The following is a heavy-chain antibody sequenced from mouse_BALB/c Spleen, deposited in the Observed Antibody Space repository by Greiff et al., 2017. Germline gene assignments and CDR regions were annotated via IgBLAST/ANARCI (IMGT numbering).Heavy chain of an antibody. Sequence: VKVVESGPGLVQPSQSLSITCTVSGFSLTSYGVHWVRQSPGKGLEWLGVIWSGGSTDYNAAFISRLSISKDNSKSQVFFKMNSLQADDTAIYYCARIYYSGYAMDYWGQGTSVTVSS. D-gene: IGHD2-1*01. CDR2: IWSGGST. V-gene: IGHV2-4-1*01. CDR3: ARIYYSGYAMDY. J-gene: IGHJ4*01. CDR1: GFSLTSYG.